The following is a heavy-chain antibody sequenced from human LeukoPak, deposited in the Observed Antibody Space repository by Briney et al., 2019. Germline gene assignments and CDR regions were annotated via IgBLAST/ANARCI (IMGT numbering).Heavy chain of an antibody. CDR2: ISGSGGST. CDR1: GFTFSSYA. V-gene: IGHV3-23*01. J-gene: IGHJ4*02. CDR3: AKGYDILTGYSQEADY. D-gene: IGHD3-9*01. Sequence: GGSLRLSCAAYGFTFSSYAMSWVRQAPGKGLEWVSAISGSGGSTYYADSVKGRFTISRDNSKNTLYLQMNSLRAEDTAVYYCAKGYDILTGYSQEADYWGQGTLVTVSS.